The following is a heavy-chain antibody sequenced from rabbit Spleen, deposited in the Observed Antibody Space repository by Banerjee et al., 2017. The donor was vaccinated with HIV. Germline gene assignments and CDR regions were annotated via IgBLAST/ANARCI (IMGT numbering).Heavy chain of an antibody. Sequence: QQLEESGGGLVQPGASLTLTCTASGIDFSSYYSMCWVRQAPGKGLEWIGCIYVSGSVDTWYASWVNGRFTISKTSSTTVTLQMTSLTAADTATYFCARGPWYSGLDFWGQGTLVTVS. D-gene: IGHD7-1*01. CDR2: IYVSGSVDT. V-gene: IGHV1S40*01. J-gene: IGHJ3*01. CDR1: GIDFSSYYS. CDR3: ARGPWYSGLDF.